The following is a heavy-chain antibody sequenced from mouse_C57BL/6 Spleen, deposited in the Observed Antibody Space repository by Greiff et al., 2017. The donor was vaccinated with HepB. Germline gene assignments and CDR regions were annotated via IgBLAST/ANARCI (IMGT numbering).Heavy chain of an antibody. D-gene: IGHD2-4*01. V-gene: IGHV5-4*01. CDR1: GFTFISYA. J-gene: IGHJ3*01. CDR2: ISDGGSYT. CDR3: AREDYEAWFAY. Sequence: DVKLVESGGGLVKPGGSLKLSCAASGFTFISYAMSWVRQTPEKRLEWVATISDGGSYTYYPDNVKGRFTISRDNAKNNLYLQMSHLKSEDTAMYYCAREDYEAWFAYWGQGTLVTVSA.